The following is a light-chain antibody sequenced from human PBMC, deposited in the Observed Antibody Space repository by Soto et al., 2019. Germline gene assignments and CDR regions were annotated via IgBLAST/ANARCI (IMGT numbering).Light chain of an antibody. CDR2: EAS. J-gene: IGKJ5*01. CDR3: QQLDTFPVT. CDR1: HDISTF. V-gene: IGKV1-9*01. Sequence: DIQLTQSPSLLSASIGDRVTITCRASHDISTFLAWYQQKPGKAPKLLIYEASTLQSGVPSRFSGSGSGTEFPLTISGLLPEVSASYHCQQLDTFPVTFGQGTRL.